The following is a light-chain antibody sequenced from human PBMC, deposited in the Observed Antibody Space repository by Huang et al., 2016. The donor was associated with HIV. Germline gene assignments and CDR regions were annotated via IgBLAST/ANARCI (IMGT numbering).Light chain of an antibody. V-gene: IGKV1-39*01. J-gene: IGKJ2*01. CDR3: QQSYDTPPYT. Sequence: DIQMTQSPSSLSASVGDRVTITCRASQSIDKDLNWFQQKPGQAPKLLIYAASSLQSGVPLRFSGSGSGTDFTLTISSLQPEDFATYFCQQSYDTPPYTFGQGTKLEIK. CDR1: QSIDKD. CDR2: AAS.